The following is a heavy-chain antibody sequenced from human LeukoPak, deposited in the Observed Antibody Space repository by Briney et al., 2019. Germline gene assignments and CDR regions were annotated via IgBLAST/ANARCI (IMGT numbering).Heavy chain of an antibody. CDR2: ISWNSGSI. J-gene: IGHJ6*02. CDR1: GFTFDDYA. V-gene: IGHV3-9*01. CDR3: AKDIGIVVVPAASRSDYYYGMDV. D-gene: IGHD2-2*01. Sequence: PGGSLRLSCAASGFTFDDYAMHWVRQAPGKGLEWVSGISWNSGSIGYADSVKGRFTISRDNAKNSLYLQMISLRAEDTALYYCAKDIGIVVVPAASRSDYYYGMDVWGQGTTVTVSS.